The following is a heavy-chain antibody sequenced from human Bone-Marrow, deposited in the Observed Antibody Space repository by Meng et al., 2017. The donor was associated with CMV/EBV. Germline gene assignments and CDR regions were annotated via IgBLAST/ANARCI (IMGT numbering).Heavy chain of an antibody. CDR3: ARGGGRGKVLV. CDR1: GGSFSGYY. D-gene: IGHD3-16*01. CDR2: INHSGST. Sequence: GSLRLSCAVYGGSFSGYYWSWIRQPPGKGLEWIGEINHSGSTNNNPSLKSRVTISVDTSKNQFSLKLSSVTAADTAVYYCARGGGRGKVLVWGQGTLVTGSS. V-gene: IGHV4-34*01. J-gene: IGHJ4*02.